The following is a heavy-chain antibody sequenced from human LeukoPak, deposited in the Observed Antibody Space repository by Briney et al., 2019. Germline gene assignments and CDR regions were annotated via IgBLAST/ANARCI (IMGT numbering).Heavy chain of an antibody. CDR3: AKDRGITFGGVIVMNFDY. Sequence: PGASLRLSCAASGFTFSSYAMSWVRQAPGKGLEWVSAISGSGGSTYYADSVKGRFTISRDNSKNTLYLQMNSLRAEDTAVYYCAKDRGITFGGVIVMNFDYCGQGTLVTVSS. V-gene: IGHV3-23*01. J-gene: IGHJ4*02. CDR2: ISGSGGST. D-gene: IGHD3-16*02. CDR1: GFTFSSYA.